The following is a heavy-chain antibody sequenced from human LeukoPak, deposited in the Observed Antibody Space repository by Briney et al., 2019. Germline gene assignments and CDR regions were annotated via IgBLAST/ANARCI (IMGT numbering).Heavy chain of an antibody. Sequence: ASVKVSCKASGYSFTNYGFSWLRQAPGQGLEWMGWISAYNGNTNYAQKLQGRVTMTTDTSTSTAYMELRSLRSDDTAVYYCARVRAARPEEDYFDYWGQGTLVTVSS. CDR3: ARVRAARPEEDYFDY. CDR1: GYSFTNYG. J-gene: IGHJ4*02. CDR2: ISAYNGNT. D-gene: IGHD6-6*01. V-gene: IGHV1-18*01.